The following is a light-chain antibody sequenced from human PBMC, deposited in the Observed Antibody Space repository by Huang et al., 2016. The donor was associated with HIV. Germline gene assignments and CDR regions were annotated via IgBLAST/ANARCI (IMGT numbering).Light chain of an antibody. CDR3: QQRINWPPLT. Sequence: EIVLTQSPATLSLSPGERATLSCRASQSVSSFLAWYQQKPCQAPRLLIFYASNRATGVPARFSGRGSGTDFTLTISSLEPEDFAVYYCQQRINWPPLTFGGGTKVEI. V-gene: IGKV3-11*01. J-gene: IGKJ4*01. CDR1: QSVSSF. CDR2: YAS.